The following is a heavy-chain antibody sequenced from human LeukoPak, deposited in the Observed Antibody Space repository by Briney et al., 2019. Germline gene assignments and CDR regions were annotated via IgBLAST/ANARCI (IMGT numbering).Heavy chain of an antibody. CDR2: INANSGGT. J-gene: IGHJ3*02. V-gene: IGHV1-2*02. Sequence: ASVKVSCKASGYTFSGSYMHWVRQAPGQGLEWMGWINANSGGTNSAQKFQGRVTMTRDTSISTAYMELSSLRSDDTAVYYCARVDIVVVPAQKGAFDIWGQGTMVTVSS. CDR1: GYTFSGSY. CDR3: ARVDIVVVPAQKGAFDI. D-gene: IGHD2-2*03.